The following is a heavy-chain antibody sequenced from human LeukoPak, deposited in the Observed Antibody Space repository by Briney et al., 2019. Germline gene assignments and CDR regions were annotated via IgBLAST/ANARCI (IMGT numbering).Heavy chain of an antibody. CDR1: GGSFSGYY. Sequence: SETLSLTCAVYGGSFSGYYWSWIRQPPGKGLEWIGEINHSGSTNYNPSLKSRVTISVDTSKNQFSLKLSSVTAADTAVYYCASSFGAAGTPPGFFLRFDYWGQGTLVTVSS. CDR2: INHSGST. V-gene: IGHV4-34*01. CDR3: ASSFGAAGTPPGFFLRFDY. D-gene: IGHD6-13*01. J-gene: IGHJ4*02.